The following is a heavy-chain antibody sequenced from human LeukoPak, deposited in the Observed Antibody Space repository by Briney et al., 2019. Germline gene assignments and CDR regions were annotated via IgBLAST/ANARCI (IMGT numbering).Heavy chain of an antibody. J-gene: IGHJ4*02. D-gene: IGHD4-17*01. V-gene: IGHV1-2*02. CDR1: GYTFTGYY. Sequence: GASVKVSCKASGYTFTGYYMHWVRQAPGQGLEWMGWINPNSGGTNYAQKLQGRVTMTTDTSTSTAYMELRSLRSDDTAAYYGAKGGNGDYGDYHYWGQGTLVTVSS. CDR3: AKGGNGDYGDYHY. CDR2: INPNSGGT.